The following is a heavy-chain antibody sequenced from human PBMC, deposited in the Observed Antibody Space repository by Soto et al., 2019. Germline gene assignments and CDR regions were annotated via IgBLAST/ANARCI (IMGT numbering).Heavy chain of an antibody. D-gene: IGHD1-26*01. Sequence: GGSLRLSCAASGFTFSLYAMHWVRQAPGKGLEWVAVIWYDGTNKYYADSVKGRFTISRDNSKNTLYLQMNSLRAEDTAVYYCARAQSSGNYYSDYWGQGTLVTVSS. V-gene: IGHV3-33*01. CDR2: IWYDGTNK. CDR1: GFTFSLYA. CDR3: ARAQSSGNYYSDY. J-gene: IGHJ4*02.